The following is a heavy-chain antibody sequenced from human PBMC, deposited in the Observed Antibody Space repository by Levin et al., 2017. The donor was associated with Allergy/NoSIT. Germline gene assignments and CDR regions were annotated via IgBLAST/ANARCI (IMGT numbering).Heavy chain of an antibody. CDR1: GNSFTSYW. Sequence: GESLKISCKGSGNSFTSYWISWVRQMPGKGLEWMGRIDPSDSYTNYSPSFQGHVTISADKSISTAYLQWSSLKASDTAMYYCASIDDYGDQRVKRWAFDIWGQGTMVTVSS. D-gene: IGHD4-17*01. CDR3: ASIDDYGDQRVKRWAFDI. V-gene: IGHV5-10-1*01. J-gene: IGHJ3*02. CDR2: IDPSDSYT.